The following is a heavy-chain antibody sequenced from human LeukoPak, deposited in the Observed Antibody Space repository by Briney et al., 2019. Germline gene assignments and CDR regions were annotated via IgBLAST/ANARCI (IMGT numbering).Heavy chain of an antibody. D-gene: IGHD3-3*01. J-gene: IGHJ3*02. CDR2: ISAYNGNT. CDR1: GYTFTSYG. CDR3: ARENTIFGVVISSAFDI. V-gene: IGHV1-18*01. Sequence: GASVKVSCKASGYTFTSYGISWVRQAPGQGLEWMGWISAYNGNTNYAQKLQGRVTMTTDTSTSTAYMELRSLRSGDTAVYYCARENTIFGVVISSAFDIWGQGTMVTVSS.